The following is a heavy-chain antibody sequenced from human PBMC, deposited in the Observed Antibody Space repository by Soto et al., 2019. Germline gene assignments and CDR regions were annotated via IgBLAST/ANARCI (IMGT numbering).Heavy chain of an antibody. Sequence: GGSLRLSCAASGFTFSSYGMHWVRQAPGKGLEWVAVISYDGRNKYYADSVKGRFTISRDNSKNTLYLQMSSLRAEDTAVYYCVKDGSSGWPYYYGLDVWGQGTTVTVSS. CDR2: ISYDGRNK. J-gene: IGHJ6*02. CDR3: VKDGSSGWPYYYGLDV. CDR1: GFTFSSYG. D-gene: IGHD6-19*01. V-gene: IGHV3-30*18.